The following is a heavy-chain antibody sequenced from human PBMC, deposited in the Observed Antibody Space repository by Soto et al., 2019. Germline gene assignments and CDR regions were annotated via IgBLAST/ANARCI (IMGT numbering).Heavy chain of an antibody. J-gene: IGHJ4*02. D-gene: IGHD6-19*01. V-gene: IGHV3-53*01. CDR3: ARGRGWCDY. Sequence: SLRLSCAASGFTVSGSYMSWVRQAPGKGLEWVSSFDSGGNTYYADSVKGRFTISRDYSKNTLHLQMNGRRAENTAVYFCARGRGWCDYWGQGTLVTVSS. CDR2: FDSGGNT. CDR1: GFTVSGSY.